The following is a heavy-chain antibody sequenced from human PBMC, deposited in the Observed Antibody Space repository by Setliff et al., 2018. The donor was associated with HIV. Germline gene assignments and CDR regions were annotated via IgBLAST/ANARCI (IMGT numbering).Heavy chain of an antibody. V-gene: IGHV1-2*06. CDR1: GYTFTGYY. CDR3: ARGWGLSYYYDSSGYTPFDY. J-gene: IGHJ4*02. Sequence: GASVKVSCKASGYTFTGYYMHWVRQAPGQGLEWMGRINPNSGGTNYAQKFQGRVTMTRDTSISTAYMELSRLRPDDTAVYYCARGWGLSYYYDSSGYTPFDYWGQGTLVTVSS. D-gene: IGHD3-22*01. CDR2: INPNSGGT.